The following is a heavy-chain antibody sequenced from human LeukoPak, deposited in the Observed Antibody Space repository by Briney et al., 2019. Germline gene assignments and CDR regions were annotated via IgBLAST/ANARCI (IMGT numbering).Heavy chain of an antibody. CDR3: ARGRSITILRGVAISDGFDL. J-gene: IGHJ3*01. V-gene: IGHV3-21*06. D-gene: IGHD3-10*01. Sequence: SGGSLRLSCAASGXTFSTYSMNWVRQAPGKGLEWVSSIATSSNYIYYAGSLKGRFTISRDNAKNSLYLHMNSLRPEDTAVYYCARGRSITILRGVAISDGFDLWGQGTKVTAS. CDR2: IATSSNYI. CDR1: GXTFSTYS.